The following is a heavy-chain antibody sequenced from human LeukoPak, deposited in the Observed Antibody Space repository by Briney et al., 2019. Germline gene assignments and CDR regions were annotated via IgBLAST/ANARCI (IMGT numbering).Heavy chain of an antibody. J-gene: IGHJ4*02. Sequence: GRSLRLSCAASGFTFDDYAMHWVRQAPGKGLEWVSGISWNSGSIGYADSVKGRFTISRDNAKNSLYLQMNSLRAEDTALYYCAKAQGDIVVVPATEWGQGTLVTVSS. D-gene: IGHD2-2*01. CDR2: ISWNSGSI. V-gene: IGHV3-9*01. CDR3: AKAQGDIVVVPATE. CDR1: GFTFDDYA.